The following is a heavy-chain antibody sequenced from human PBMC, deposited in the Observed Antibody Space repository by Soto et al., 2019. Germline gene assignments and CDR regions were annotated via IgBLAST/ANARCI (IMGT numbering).Heavy chain of an antibody. CDR3: AQLALWFGEFGRGY. Sequence: EVHLSESGGGVTQPGGSLRLSCAAPGINFRSFAMSWVRQAPGKGLQWVASISNNADATYYADSVKGRFHISRDNSKKTVFLEMNRLRVEDTAVYYCAQLALWFGEFGRGYWGQGALVTVSS. D-gene: IGHD3-10*01. CDR1: GINFRSFA. CDR2: ISNNADAT. V-gene: IGHV3-23*01. J-gene: IGHJ4*02.